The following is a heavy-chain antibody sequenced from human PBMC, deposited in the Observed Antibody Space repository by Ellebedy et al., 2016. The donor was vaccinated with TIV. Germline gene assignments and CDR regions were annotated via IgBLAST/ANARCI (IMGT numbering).Heavy chain of an antibody. J-gene: IGHJ4*02. CDR3: AKDSGRSGWSSDY. CDR2: LTTGGVT. Sequence: GESLKISCVVSGFTFSTYAMRWFRQAPGTGLEWVSALTTGGVTFYADSVKGRFTISRDSSKNTLYLQMNSLRVEDTAVYFCAKDSGRSGWSSDYWGQGTLVTVSS. D-gene: IGHD3-10*01. V-gene: IGHV3-23*01. CDR1: GFTFSTYA.